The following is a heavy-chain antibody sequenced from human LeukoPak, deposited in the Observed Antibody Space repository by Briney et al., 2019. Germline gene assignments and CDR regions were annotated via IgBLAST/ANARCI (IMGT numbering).Heavy chain of an antibody. D-gene: IGHD3-22*01. CDR2: INPNTGGT. Sequence: ASVKVSCKASGYTITGDYMHWVRQAPGQGLEWMGWINPNTGGTNYAQKFQGRVTMTRDTSISTAYMEVSRLRSDDTAVYYCARTLPYDSSGPPFDYWGQGTLVTVSS. V-gene: IGHV1-2*02. CDR3: ARTLPYDSSGPPFDY. CDR1: GYTITGDY. J-gene: IGHJ4*02.